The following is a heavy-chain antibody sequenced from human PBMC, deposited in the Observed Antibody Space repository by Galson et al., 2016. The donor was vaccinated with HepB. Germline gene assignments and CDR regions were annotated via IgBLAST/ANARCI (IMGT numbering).Heavy chain of an antibody. CDR3: ARQGANTGTTRRVFDY. D-gene: IGHD4-17*01. J-gene: IGHJ4*02. Sequence: LVKPTQTLTLTCTFSGFSLSTSRLAVGWIRQPPGKGLEWIGSVYYSGSAYYNPSLKGRATISVDTSKNLFSLKLITVTAADTAVYYCARQGANTGTTRRVFDYWGQGTLVTVSS. CDR2: VYYSGSA. CDR1: GFSLSTSRLA. V-gene: IGHV4-39*01.